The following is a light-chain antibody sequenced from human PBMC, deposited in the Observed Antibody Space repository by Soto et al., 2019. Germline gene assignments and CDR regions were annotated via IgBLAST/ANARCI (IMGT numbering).Light chain of an antibody. CDR3: QQYNNWHTWQ. Sequence: EIVMTQSPATLSVSPGERATLSCRASQSVSSNLAWYQQKPGQAPRLLIYGASTRATGIPARFSGSGSGTEFTLTISSLQSEDFAVYYCQQYNNWHTWQVGTGTKV. CDR1: QSVSSN. V-gene: IGKV3-15*01. J-gene: IGKJ1*01. CDR2: GAS.